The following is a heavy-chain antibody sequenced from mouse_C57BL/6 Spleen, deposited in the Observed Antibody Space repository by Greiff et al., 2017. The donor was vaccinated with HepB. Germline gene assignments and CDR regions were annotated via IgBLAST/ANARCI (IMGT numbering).Heavy chain of an antibody. D-gene: IGHD2-3*01. V-gene: IGHV1-59*01. Sequence: QVQLQQPGAELVRPGTSVKLSCKASGYTFTSYWMHWVKQRPGQGLEWIGVIDPSESYTNYNQKFKGKATLTVDTSSSTAYMHISSLTSEDSAVYYYARGERWLLFDYWGQGTTLTVSS. CDR3: ARGERWLLFDY. CDR1: GYTFTSYW. CDR2: IDPSESYT. J-gene: IGHJ2*01.